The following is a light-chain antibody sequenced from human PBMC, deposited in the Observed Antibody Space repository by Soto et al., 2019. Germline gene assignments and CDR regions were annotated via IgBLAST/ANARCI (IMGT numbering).Light chain of an antibody. CDR3: SSYTSSSTYV. V-gene: IGLV2-14*01. CDR2: DVS. Sequence: QSALTQPASVSGSPGQSITISCIGTSSDVGGYNYVSWYQQHPGKAPKFMIYDVSSRPSGVSNRFSGSKSGNTASLTISGLQAEDEADYYCSSYTSSSTYVFGTGTKLTVL. J-gene: IGLJ1*01. CDR1: SSDVGGYNY.